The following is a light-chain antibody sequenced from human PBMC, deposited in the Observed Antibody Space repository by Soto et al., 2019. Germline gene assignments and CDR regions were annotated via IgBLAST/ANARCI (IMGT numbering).Light chain of an antibody. Sequence: DIQMTQSPSTLSASVGDRVTITCRASQSISSWLAWYQQKPGKAPKLLIYDASSLESGVPSRFSGSGSGTEFTLTISSLQPDYFATYNCQQYNSYSPNWYTFGQGTKLEIK. V-gene: IGKV1-5*01. CDR3: QQYNSYSPNWYT. CDR2: DAS. CDR1: QSISSW. J-gene: IGKJ2*01.